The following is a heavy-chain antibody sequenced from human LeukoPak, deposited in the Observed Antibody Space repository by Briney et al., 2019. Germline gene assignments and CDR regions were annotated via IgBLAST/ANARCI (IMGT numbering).Heavy chain of an antibody. V-gene: IGHV1-2*02. CDR2: INPNSGGT. CDR1: GYTFTGYY. Sequence: ASVKVSCKASGYTFTGYYMHWVRQAPGQGLEWMGWINPNSGGTNYAQKFQGRVTMTTDTSTSTAYMELRSLRSDDTAVYYCARGVVGQGAIWSGYYGIWFDPWGQGTLVTVSS. J-gene: IGHJ5*02. CDR3: ARGVVGQGAIWSGYYGIWFDP. D-gene: IGHD3-3*01.